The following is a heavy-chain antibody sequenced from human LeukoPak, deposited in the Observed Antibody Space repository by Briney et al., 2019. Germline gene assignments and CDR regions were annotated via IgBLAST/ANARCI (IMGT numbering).Heavy chain of an antibody. CDR1: GFTFSSYA. D-gene: IGHD3-22*01. Sequence: GGSLRLSCAASGFTFSSYAMHWVRQAPGEGLEWVAVISYDGSNKYYADSVKGRFTISRDNSKNTLYLQMNSLRAEDTAVYYCAREGYYYDSSGYYYNFDYWGQGTLVTVSS. V-gene: IGHV3-30-3*01. CDR3: AREGYYYDSSGYYYNFDY. J-gene: IGHJ4*02. CDR2: ISYDGSNK.